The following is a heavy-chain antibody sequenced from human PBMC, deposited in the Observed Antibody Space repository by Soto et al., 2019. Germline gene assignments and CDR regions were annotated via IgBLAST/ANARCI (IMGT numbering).Heavy chain of an antibody. V-gene: IGHV3-23*01. J-gene: IGHJ4*02. Sequence: GGSLRLSCTASGFTFSNYPMGWVRQAPGKGLEWVAGISIRDTTYYADSVKGRFTISRDNSKAALSLQINSLGAEDTAIYFCAKLRAYVSALYYFDYWGLETLVTVSS. CDR1: GFTFSNYP. CDR3: AKLRAYVSALYYFDY. CDR2: ISIRDTT. D-gene: IGHD2-21*01.